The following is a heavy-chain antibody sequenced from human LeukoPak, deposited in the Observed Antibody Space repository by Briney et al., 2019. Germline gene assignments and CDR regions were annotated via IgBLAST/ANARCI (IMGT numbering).Heavy chain of an antibody. CDR1: GFIFGAYW. CDR2: IDGDGSTT. CDR3: ARSQFDN. J-gene: IGHJ4*01. V-gene: IGHV3-74*01. Sequence: GGSQRRSCEASGFIFGAYWMLWVRQAPGKGLVWVSRIDGDGSTTTYADSVKGRFTISRDNAKNTLYLQMNSLRAEDTAVYYCARSQFDNWGQGTLVTVSS.